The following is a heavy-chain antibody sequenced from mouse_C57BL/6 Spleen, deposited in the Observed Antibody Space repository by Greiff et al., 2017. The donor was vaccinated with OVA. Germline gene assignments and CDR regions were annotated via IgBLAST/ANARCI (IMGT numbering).Heavy chain of an antibody. CDR1: GYTFTDYE. J-gene: IGHJ2*01. D-gene: IGHD2-5*01. CDR3: TRSNYGGYYFDY. V-gene: IGHV1-15*01. CDR2: IDPETGGT. Sequence: VQLQQSGAELVRPGASVTLSCKASGYTFTDYEMHWVKQTPVHGLEWIGAIDPETGGTAYNQKFKGKAILTADKSSSTACMELRSLTSEDSAVYYCTRSNYGGYYFDYWGQGTTLTVSS.